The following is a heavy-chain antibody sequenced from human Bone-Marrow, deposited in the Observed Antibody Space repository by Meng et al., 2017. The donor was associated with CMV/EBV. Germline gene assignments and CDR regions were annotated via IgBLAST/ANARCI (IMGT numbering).Heavy chain of an antibody. Sequence: GGSLRLSCAASGFTVSSTYMNWVRQAPGKGLEWVSVIDPAGGAYYADSVKGRFSISRDNSKNTLYLQMNSLRAEDTAVYYCARVYCGGGSYSLDYWGQGTLVTVSS. CDR3: ARVYCGGGSYSLDY. J-gene: IGHJ4*02. D-gene: IGHD2-15*01. CDR1: GFTVSSTY. CDR2: IDPAGGA. V-gene: IGHV3-66*01.